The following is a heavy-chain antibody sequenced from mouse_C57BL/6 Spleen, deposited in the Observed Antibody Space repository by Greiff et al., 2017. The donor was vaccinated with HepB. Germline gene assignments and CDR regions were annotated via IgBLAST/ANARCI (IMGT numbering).Heavy chain of an antibody. V-gene: IGHV1-5*01. D-gene: IGHD2-13*01. CDR3: TRRGLEADAMDY. J-gene: IGHJ4*01. CDR2: IYPGNSDT. CDR1: GYTFTSYW. Sequence: EVQRVESGTVLARPGASVKMSCKTSGYTFTSYWMHWVKQRPGQGLEWIGAIYPGNSDTSYNQKFKGKAKLTAVTSASTAYMKLSSLTDGDAAVYYCTRRGLEADAMDYWGQGTSVTVSS.